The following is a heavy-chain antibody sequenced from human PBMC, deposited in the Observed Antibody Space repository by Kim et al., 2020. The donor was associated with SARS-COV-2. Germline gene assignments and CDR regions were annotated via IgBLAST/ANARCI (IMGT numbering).Heavy chain of an antibody. Sequence: GGSLRLSCAASGFTFSSYWMSWVRQAPGKGLEWVANIKQDGSEKYYVDSVKGRFTISRDNAKNSLYLQMNSLRAEDTAVYYCARETSNYGGKVGDAFDIWGQGTMVTVSS. CDR2: IKQDGSEK. J-gene: IGHJ3*02. V-gene: IGHV3-7*01. D-gene: IGHD4-17*01. CDR1: GFTFSSYW. CDR3: ARETSNYGGKVGDAFDI.